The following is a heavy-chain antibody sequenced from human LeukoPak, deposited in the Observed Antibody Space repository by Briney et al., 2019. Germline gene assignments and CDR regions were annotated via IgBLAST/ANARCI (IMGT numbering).Heavy chain of an antibody. CDR1: GGSISSDSHY. CDR2: IYTSGST. V-gene: IGHV4-61*02. J-gene: IGHJ3*02. D-gene: IGHD5-12*01. CDR3: AGDGLSDAFDI. Sequence: SQTLSLTCTVSGGSISSDSHYWNWIRQPAGKGLEWIGRIYTSGSTNYNPSLNPSLKSRATISIDTSKNQFSLRLSAVTAADTAVYYCAGDGLSDAFDIWGQGTMVTVSS.